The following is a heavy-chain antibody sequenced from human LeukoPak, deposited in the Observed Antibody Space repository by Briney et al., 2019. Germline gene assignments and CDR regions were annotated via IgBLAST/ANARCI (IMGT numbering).Heavy chain of an antibody. Sequence: GGSLRLSCAASGFTLSSNYMNWVRQAPGKGLEWGSVIYSGGSTYYADSVKGRFTISRDNSKNTLYLQMNSLRAEDTAVYYCARVTKITSYGMDVWGQGTTVTVSS. CDR1: GFTLSSNY. D-gene: IGHD5-18*01. J-gene: IGHJ6*02. CDR2: IYSGGST. CDR3: ARVTKITSYGMDV. V-gene: IGHV3-66*02.